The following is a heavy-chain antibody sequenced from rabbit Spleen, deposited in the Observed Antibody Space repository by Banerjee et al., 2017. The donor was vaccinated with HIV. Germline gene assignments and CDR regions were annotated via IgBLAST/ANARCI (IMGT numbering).Heavy chain of an antibody. Sequence: QEQLVESGGGLVQPEGSLTLTCTASGFSLSTYAMCWVRQAPGKGLEWIACIYIGSSGVTKYANWAKGRFTISKTSSPTVTLQMTSLTAADTATYFCARDLVAVIGWNFNLWGPGTLVTV. V-gene: IGHV1S45*01. CDR2: IYIGSSGVT. CDR1: GFSLSTYA. D-gene: IGHD1-1*01. CDR3: ARDLVAVIGWNFNL. J-gene: IGHJ4*01.